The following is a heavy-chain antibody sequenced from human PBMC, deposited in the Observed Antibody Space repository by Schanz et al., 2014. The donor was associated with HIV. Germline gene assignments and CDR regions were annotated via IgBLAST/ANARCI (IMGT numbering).Heavy chain of an antibody. Sequence: VQLVESGGGLVQPGGSLRLSCAASGFTFSDYYMNWIRQAPGKGLEWVSYISSGGTTIYYADSVKGRFTVSRDNAKNSLYLQMKSLRVEDTAVYYCARDTVRGVKDSMDVWGQGTTVTVSS. CDR2: ISSGGTTI. D-gene: IGHD3-10*01. CDR1: GFTFSDYY. J-gene: IGHJ6*02. V-gene: IGHV3-11*01. CDR3: ARDTVRGVKDSMDV.